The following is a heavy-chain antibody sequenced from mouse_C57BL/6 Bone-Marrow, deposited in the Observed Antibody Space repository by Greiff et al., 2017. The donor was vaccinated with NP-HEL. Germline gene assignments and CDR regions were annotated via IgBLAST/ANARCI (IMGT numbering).Heavy chain of an antibody. CDR1: GYAFSSYW. J-gene: IGHJ3*01. V-gene: IGHV1-80*01. D-gene: IGHD2-5*01. CDR2: IYPGDGDT. CDR3: ARSHYSNYVRFAY. Sequence: VKLVESGAELVKPGASVKISCKASGYAFSSYWMNWVKQRPGKGLEWIGQIYPGDGDTNYNGKFKGKATLTADKSSSTAYMQLSSLTSEDSAVYFCARSHYSNYVRFAYWGQGTLVTVSA.